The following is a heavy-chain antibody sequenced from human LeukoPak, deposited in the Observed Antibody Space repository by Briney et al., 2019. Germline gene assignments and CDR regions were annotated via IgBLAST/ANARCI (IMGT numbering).Heavy chain of an antibody. D-gene: IGHD2-2*01. J-gene: IGHJ5*02. V-gene: IGHV1-2*02. CDR3: ARGHPPYCSSTSCAEDWFDP. CDR2: INPNSGGT. Sequence: ASVKVSCKASGYTFTGYYMHWVRQAPGQGLEWMGWINPNSGGTNYAQKFQGRVTMTRDASISTAYMELSRLRSDDTAVYYCARGHPPYCSSTSCAEDWFDPWGQGTLVTVSS. CDR1: GYTFTGYY.